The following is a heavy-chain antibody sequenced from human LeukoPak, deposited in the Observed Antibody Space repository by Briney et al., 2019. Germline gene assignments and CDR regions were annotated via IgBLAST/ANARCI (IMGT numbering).Heavy chain of an antibody. J-gene: IGHJ4*02. CDR3: ARGNYDRSGYLDY. CDR1: GFTFSGYG. D-gene: IGHD3-22*01. Sequence: GGSLRLSCAASGFTFSGYGMHWVRQAPGKGLEWVAIIWYDGSNKYFADSVKGRFTISRDNSKNTLYLQMNSLRAEDTAVYYCARGNYDRSGYLDYWGQGTLVTVSS. CDR2: IWYDGSNK. V-gene: IGHV3-33*01.